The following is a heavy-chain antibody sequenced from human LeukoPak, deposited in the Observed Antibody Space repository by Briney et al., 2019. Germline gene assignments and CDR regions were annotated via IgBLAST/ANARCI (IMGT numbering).Heavy chain of an antibody. CDR3: ARVHRGYSYGRLDY. CDR2: ISSSDNTI. Sequence: AGGSLRLSCAASGFAFSDYSMNWVRQAPGKGLEWVLYISSSDNTIPYADSVKGRFTISRDNAKNSLYLEMNSLRDEDTAVYYCARVHRGYSYGRLDYWGQGTLVTVSS. J-gene: IGHJ4*02. V-gene: IGHV3-48*02. D-gene: IGHD5-18*01. CDR1: GFAFSDYS.